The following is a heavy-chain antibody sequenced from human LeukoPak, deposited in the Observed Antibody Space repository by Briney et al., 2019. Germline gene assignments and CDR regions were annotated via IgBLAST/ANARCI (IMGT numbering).Heavy chain of an antibody. D-gene: IGHD3-10*01. CDR3: AKRPHGSGSYYRN. V-gene: IGHV3-23*01. J-gene: IGHJ4*02. CDR1: GFTFSSYA. Sequence: GGSLRLSCAASGFTFSSYAMSWVHQAPGKGLEWVSAISGSGGSTYYADSVKGRFTISRDNSKNTLYLQMNSLRAEDTAVYYCAKRPHGSGSYYRNWGQGTLVTVSS. CDR2: ISGSGGST.